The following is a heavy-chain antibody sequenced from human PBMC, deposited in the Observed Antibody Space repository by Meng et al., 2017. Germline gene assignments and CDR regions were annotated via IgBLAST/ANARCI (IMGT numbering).Heavy chain of an antibody. CDR2: IKSNTDGGTA. J-gene: IGHJ4*02. Sequence: ELHLVESGGDLAKPGRSLRLSGAASGFYFNNAWMSWVRQAPGKGLEWVGRIKSNTDGGTAEYAAPVTGRFTISRDDSKSTLYLQMSGLRIDDTGVYYCTWDDKAVSDYWGQGTLVTVSS. CDR1: GFYFNNAW. V-gene: IGHV3-15*01. CDR3: TWDDKAVSDY. D-gene: IGHD1-26*01.